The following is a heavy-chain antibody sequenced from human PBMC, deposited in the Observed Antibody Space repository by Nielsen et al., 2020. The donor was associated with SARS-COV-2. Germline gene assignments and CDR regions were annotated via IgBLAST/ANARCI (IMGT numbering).Heavy chain of an antibody. D-gene: IGHD2-8*01. CDR2: IRSKANSYAT. Sequence: GGSLRLSCAASGFTFSGSAMHWVRQASGKGLEWVGRIRSKANSYATAYAASVKGRFTISRDDSKNTAYLQMNSLRAEDTAVYYCAKDYGVSEFYYYYGMDVWGQGTTVTVSS. CDR3: AKDYGVSEFYYYYGMDV. V-gene: IGHV3-73*01. CDR1: GFTFSGSA. J-gene: IGHJ6*02.